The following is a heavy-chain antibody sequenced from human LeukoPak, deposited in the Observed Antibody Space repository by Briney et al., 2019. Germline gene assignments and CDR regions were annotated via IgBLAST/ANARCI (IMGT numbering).Heavy chain of an antibody. J-gene: IGHJ4*02. CDR3: ARLNPYSYGYHFDY. V-gene: IGHV4-61*02. D-gene: IGHD5-18*01. CDR1: GGSISSGSYF. CDR2: IYTTGST. Sequence: SETLSLTCTVSGGSISSGSYFWNWIRQPAGKGLEWVGRIYTTGSTSYNPSLKSRVTISVDTSMNQFSLKLSSVTAADTAVYYCARLNPYSYGYHFDYWGQGTLVTVSS.